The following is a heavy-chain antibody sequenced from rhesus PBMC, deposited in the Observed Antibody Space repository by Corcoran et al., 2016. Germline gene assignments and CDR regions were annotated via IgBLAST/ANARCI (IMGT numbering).Heavy chain of an antibody. CDR3: AATKGGRAATLYNSLDV. Sequence: QVQLQESGPGLVKPSETLSLTCAVSGVSISGYYWNWIRQTSGTGPEWIGYIGVRRRTTYNNPALKTRITISTDTSKNQFSLKLNSVTAADTAGYYCAATKGGRAATLYNSLDVWGRGVLVTVSS. CDR2: IGVRRRTT. J-gene: IGHJ5-2*02. V-gene: IGHV4-165*02. CDR1: GVSISGYY. D-gene: IGHD1-26*01.